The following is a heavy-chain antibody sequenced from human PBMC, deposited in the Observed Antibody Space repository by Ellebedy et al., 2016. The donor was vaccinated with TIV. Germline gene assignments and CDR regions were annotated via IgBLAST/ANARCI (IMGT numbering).Heavy chain of an antibody. V-gene: IGHV4-31*03. Sequence: SETLSLTXTVSGGSISSGGYYWSWIRQHPGKGLEWIGYIYYSGSTYYNPSLKCRVTISVDTSKNQFSLKLSSVTAADTAVYYCARGGEGVVGYWGQGTLVTVSS. D-gene: IGHD2-15*01. CDR3: ARGGEGVVGY. CDR2: IYYSGST. J-gene: IGHJ4*02. CDR1: GGSISSGGYY.